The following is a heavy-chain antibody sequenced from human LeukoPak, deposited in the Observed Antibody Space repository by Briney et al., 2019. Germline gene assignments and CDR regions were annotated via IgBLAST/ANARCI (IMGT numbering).Heavy chain of an antibody. CDR1: GFTFSSYG. D-gene: IGHD1-26*01. CDR2: IWYDGSNK. J-gene: IGHJ4*02. Sequence: GGSLRLSCAASGFTFSSYGMHWVRQAPGKWLEWVAFIWYDGSNKYYADSVKGRFTISRDNSKNTLYLQMNSLRAEDTAVYYCAIDVVGAYFDYWGQGTLVTVSS. CDR3: AIDVVGAYFDY. V-gene: IGHV3-30*02.